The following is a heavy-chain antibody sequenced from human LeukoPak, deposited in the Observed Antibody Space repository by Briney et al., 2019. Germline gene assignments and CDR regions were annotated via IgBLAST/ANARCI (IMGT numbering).Heavy chain of an antibody. Sequence: GGSLRLSCAASGFTVSNNYMSWVRQAPGKGLEWVSVIYSGGSTYYADSVKGRFTISRDNAKNSLYLQMNSLRAEDTAVYYCARALRGYTSGGGDAFDIWGQGTMVTVSS. CDR2: IYSGGST. CDR1: GFTVSNNY. J-gene: IGHJ3*02. D-gene: IGHD5-18*01. CDR3: ARALRGYTSGGGDAFDI. V-gene: IGHV3-66*01.